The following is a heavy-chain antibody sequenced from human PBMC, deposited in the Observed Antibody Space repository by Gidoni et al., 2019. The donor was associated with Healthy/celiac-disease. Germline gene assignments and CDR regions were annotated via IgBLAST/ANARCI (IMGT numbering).Heavy chain of an antibody. Sequence: QLQLQESGPGLVKPSETLSLTCTVSGGPISSSSYSWGWIRQPPGKGLEWIGSIYYSGSTYYNPSLKSRVTISVDTSKNQFSLKLSSVTAADTAVYYCARQIGFVLNVYFDYWGQGTLVTVSS. CDR1: GGPISSSSYS. V-gene: IGHV4-39*01. D-gene: IGHD2-15*01. J-gene: IGHJ4*02. CDR3: ARQIGFVLNVYFDY. CDR2: IYYSGST.